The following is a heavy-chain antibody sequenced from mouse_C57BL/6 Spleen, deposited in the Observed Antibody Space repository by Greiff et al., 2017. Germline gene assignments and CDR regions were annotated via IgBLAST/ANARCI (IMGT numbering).Heavy chain of an antibody. D-gene: IGHD2-3*01. CDR2: ISYDGSN. CDR3: ARGNDLLYFDV. J-gene: IGHJ1*03. V-gene: IGHV3-6*01. Sequence: VQLQQSGPGLVKPSQSLSLTCSVTGYSITSGYYWNWNRQFPGNKLEWMGYISYDGSNNYNPSLKNQISMTRDTSKNQFFLKFNSVTTEDTATYYCARGNDLLYFDVWGTGTTVTVSS. CDR1: GYSITSGYY.